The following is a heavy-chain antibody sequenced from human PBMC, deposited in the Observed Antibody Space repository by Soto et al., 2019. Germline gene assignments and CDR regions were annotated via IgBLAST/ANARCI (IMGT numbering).Heavy chain of an antibody. J-gene: IGHJ4*02. D-gene: IGHD6-6*01. V-gene: IGHV3-23*01. CDR2: ISGSGGST. Sequence: EVQLLESGGGLVQPGGSLRLSCAASGFTFSSYAMSWVRQAPGKGLEWVSAISGSGGSTYYADSVKGRLTISRDNSKNTLYLQMNSLRAEDTVVYYCAKVTLSEQLVDYWGQGTLVTVSS. CDR1: GFTFSSYA. CDR3: AKVTLSEQLVDY.